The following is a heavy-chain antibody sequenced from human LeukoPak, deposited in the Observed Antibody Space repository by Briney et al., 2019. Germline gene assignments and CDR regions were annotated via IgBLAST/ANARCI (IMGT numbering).Heavy chain of an antibody. Sequence: GGSLRPSCAASGFTFSSYAMSWVRQAPGKGLEWVSGINWNGGSTGYADSVKGRFTISRDNAKNSLYLQMNSLRAEDTALYYCARGEYTGTSWRLFDVWGKGTTVTVSS. CDR3: ARGEYTGTSWRLFDV. J-gene: IGHJ6*04. V-gene: IGHV3-20*04. D-gene: IGHD6-13*01. CDR1: GFTFSSYA. CDR2: INWNGGST.